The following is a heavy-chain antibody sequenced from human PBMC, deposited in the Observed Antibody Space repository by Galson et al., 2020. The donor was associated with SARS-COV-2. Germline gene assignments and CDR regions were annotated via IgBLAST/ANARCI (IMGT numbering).Heavy chain of an antibody. CDR2: INHSGTT. Sequence: SETLSLTCAVYGGSFSGYNWNWIRQPPGKGLEWIGQINHSGTTRYNPSLKSRVTMSVDTSKNQFSLKLDSVTAADTAVYYCSRGLPGYWGQGTLVTVSS. CDR3: SRGLPGY. J-gene: IGHJ4*02. CDR1: GGSFSGYN. V-gene: IGHV4-34*01.